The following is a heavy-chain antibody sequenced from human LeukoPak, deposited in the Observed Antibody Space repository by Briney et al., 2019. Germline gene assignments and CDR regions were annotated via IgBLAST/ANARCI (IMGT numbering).Heavy chain of an antibody. Sequence: TGGSLRLSCAASGFTFSSYAMHWVRQAPGKGLEWVAVISYDGSNKYYADSVKGRFTISRDNSKNTLYLQMNSLRAEGTAVYYCARDYLLWLGEIFNWFDPWGQGTLVTVSS. CDR1: GFTFSSYA. V-gene: IGHV3-30*04. CDR2: ISYDGSNK. J-gene: IGHJ5*02. CDR3: ARDYLLWLGEIFNWFDP. D-gene: IGHD3-10*01.